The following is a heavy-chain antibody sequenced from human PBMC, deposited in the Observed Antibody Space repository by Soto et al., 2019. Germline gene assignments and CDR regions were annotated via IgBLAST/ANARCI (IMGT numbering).Heavy chain of an antibody. CDR2: IFSNDEK. CDR3: ARMTRSSWYFGYYYYCMDV. D-gene: IGHD6-13*01. J-gene: IGHJ6*02. V-gene: IGHV2-26*01. Sequence: SGPTLVNPTETLTLTCTVSGFSLSNARMGVSWIRQPPGKALEWLAHIFSNDEKSYSTSLKSRLTISKDTSKSQVVLTMTNMDPVDMATYYCARMTRSSWYFGYYYYCMDVWGQGTTVTVSS. CDR1: GFSLSNARMG.